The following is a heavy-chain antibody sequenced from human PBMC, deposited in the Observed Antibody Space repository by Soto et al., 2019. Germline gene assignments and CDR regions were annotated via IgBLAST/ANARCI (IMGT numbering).Heavy chain of an antibody. CDR1: GFTFSDYY. D-gene: IGHD3-10*01. Sequence: QVQLVESGGGLVKPGGSLRLSCAASGFTFSDYYMSWIRQAPGKGLEWVSYISSSSSYTNYADSVKGRFTISRDNAKNSLDLQMNSLRAEDTAVYYCARLGSGSYYKENYFAYWGQGTLVTVSS. V-gene: IGHV3-11*06. CDR2: ISSSSSYT. CDR3: ARLGSGSYYKENYFAY. J-gene: IGHJ4*02.